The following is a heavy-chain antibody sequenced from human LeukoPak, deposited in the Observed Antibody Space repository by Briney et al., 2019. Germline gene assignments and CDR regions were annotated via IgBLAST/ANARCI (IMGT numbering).Heavy chain of an antibody. CDR1: GFTFSTYA. J-gene: IGHJ6*03. V-gene: IGHV3-30*04. D-gene: IGHD1-26*01. Sequence: PGRSLRLSCAASGFTFSTYAMHWFRQAPGKGLGWVAVIPYDGSNKYYADSVKGRFTISRENSKNRLYLQMNSLRAEDTAVYYCARDSGSCWYYYYYMDVWGKGTTVTISS. CDR2: IPYDGSNK. CDR3: ARDSGSCWYYYYYMDV.